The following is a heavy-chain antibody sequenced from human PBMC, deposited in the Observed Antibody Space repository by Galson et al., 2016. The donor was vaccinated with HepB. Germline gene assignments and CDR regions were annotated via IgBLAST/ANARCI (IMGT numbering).Heavy chain of an antibody. CDR1: GFTFSAYS. J-gene: IGHJ4*02. CDR3: ARDVRGSEDY. V-gene: IGHV3-48*02. D-gene: IGHD1-26*01. Sequence: SLRLSCAASGFTFSAYSMNWVRQAPGKGLEWVSYIASNRRTIYYADSARGRFTISRDNAKNSLYLQMNSLRDEDTAVYYCARDVRGSEDYWGQGTLFTVSS. CDR2: IASNRRTI.